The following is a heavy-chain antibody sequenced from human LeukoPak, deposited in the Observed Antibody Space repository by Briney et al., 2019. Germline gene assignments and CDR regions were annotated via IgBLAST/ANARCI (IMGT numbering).Heavy chain of an antibody. J-gene: IGHJ4*02. Sequence: GGSRRLSCAASGFTVSSYWMSWVRQAPGKGLELVANIKRDGSEKYYVDSVKGRFTISRDNAKNSLYLQMNSLRAEDTAVYYCARNQRRLDYWGQGTLVTVSS. CDR2: IKRDGSEK. CDR1: GFTVSSYW. CDR3: ARNQRRLDY. D-gene: IGHD1-14*01. V-gene: IGHV3-7*01.